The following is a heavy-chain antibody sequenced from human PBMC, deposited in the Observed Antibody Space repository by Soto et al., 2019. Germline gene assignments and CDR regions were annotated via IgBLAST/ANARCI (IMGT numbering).Heavy chain of an antibody. V-gene: IGHV3-30*03. CDR3: AREGMITFGGVIVISNYFDY. Sequence: PGGSLRLSCAASGFTFSSYGMHWVRQAPGKGLEWVAVISYDGSNKYYADSVKGRFTISRDNSKNTLYLQMNSLRAEDTAVYYCAREGMITFGGVIVISNYFDYWGQGTLVTVSS. CDR1: GFTFSSYG. J-gene: IGHJ4*02. D-gene: IGHD3-16*02. CDR2: ISYDGSNK.